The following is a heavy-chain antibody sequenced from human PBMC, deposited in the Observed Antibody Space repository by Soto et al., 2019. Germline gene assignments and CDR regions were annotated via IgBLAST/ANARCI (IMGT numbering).Heavy chain of an antibody. J-gene: IGHJ4*02. V-gene: IGHV4-39*01. CDR1: GGSISSSSYY. D-gene: IGHD4-17*01. CDR2: IYYSGST. CDR3: AKTTVTPYCFDY. Sequence: QLQLQESCPGLVKPSETLSLTCTVSGGSISSSSYYWGWIRQPPGKGLEWIGSIYYSGSTYYNPSLKSRVTIPVDTYKNLFSLKLSSVTAADTAVYYCAKTTVTPYCFDYWGQGTLVTVSS.